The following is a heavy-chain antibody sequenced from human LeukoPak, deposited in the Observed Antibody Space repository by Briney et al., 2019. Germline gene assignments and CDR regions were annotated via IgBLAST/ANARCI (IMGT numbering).Heavy chain of an antibody. CDR1: GLTVSSNY. CDR3: ARDWGDDYTSDAFDI. D-gene: IGHD5-24*01. J-gene: IGHJ3*02. V-gene: IGHV3-53*01. Sequence: PGGSLRLSCAASGLTVSSNYMSWVRQAPGKGLEWVSVIYSGGSTYYADSVKGRFTISRDNSKNTLYLQMNSLRAEDTAVYYCARDWGDDYTSDAFDIWGQGTMVTVSS. CDR2: IYSGGST.